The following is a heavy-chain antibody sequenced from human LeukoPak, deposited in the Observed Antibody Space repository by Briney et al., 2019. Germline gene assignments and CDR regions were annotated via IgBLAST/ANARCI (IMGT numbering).Heavy chain of an antibody. D-gene: IGHD4-17*01. Sequence: SETLSLTCTVSGGPISSYYWSWIRQPPGKGLEWIGYIYYSGSTNYNPSLKSRVTISVDTSKNQFSLKLSSVTAADTAVYYCARAHDYGVFNWFDPWGQGTLVTVSS. CDR3: ARAHDYGVFNWFDP. CDR2: IYYSGST. J-gene: IGHJ5*02. V-gene: IGHV4-59*12. CDR1: GGPISSYY.